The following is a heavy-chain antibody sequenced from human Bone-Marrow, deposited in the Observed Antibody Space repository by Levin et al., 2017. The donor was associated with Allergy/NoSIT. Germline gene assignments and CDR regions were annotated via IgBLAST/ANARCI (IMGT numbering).Heavy chain of an antibody. D-gene: IGHD6-19*01. J-gene: IGHJ4*02. Sequence: RGESLKISCKTSGYSFTAYWIGWVRQMPGKGLEWMGIIYPGDSETTYSPSVQGQVTISADKSIRTVYLQWSSLKASDTAMYYCARQKEALAGWDYWGQGALVTVSS. CDR3: ARQKEALAGWDY. CDR2: IYPGDSET. CDR1: GYSFTAYW. V-gene: IGHV5-51*01.